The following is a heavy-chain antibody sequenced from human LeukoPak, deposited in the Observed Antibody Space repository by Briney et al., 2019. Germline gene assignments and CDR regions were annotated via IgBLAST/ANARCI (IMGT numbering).Heavy chain of an antibody. CDR2: IYYSGST. J-gene: IGHJ4*02. V-gene: IGHV4-59*01. CDR3: ARDGACSSTSCRNHPFDY. CDR1: GGSISSYY. D-gene: IGHD2-2*01. Sequence: SSETLSLTCTVSGGSISSYYWSWIRQPPGKGLEWIRYIYYSGSTNYNPSLKSRVTISVDTSKNQFSLKLSSVTAADTAVYYCARDGACSSTSCRNHPFDYWGQGTLVTVSS.